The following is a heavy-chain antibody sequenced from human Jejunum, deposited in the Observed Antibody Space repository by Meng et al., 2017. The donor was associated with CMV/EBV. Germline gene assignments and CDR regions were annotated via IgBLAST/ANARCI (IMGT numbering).Heavy chain of an antibody. CDR2: ISWNSGSI. CDR1: GFTFDDYG. Sequence: SGFTFDDYGMHWVRQAPGKGLGWVSGISWNSGSIAYADSVKGRFTISRDNAKNTLYLQMNTLSSEDTALYYCAKGVLVSGTNYLDYWGQGALVTVPQ. CDR3: AKGVLVSGTNYLDY. J-gene: IGHJ4*02. V-gene: IGHV3-9*01. D-gene: IGHD5/OR15-5a*01.